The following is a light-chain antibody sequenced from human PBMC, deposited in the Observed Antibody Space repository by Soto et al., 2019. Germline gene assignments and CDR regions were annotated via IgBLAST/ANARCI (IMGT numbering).Light chain of an antibody. Sequence: DIQLTQSPSFLSASVGDGVTITWRASQGISSYLAWYQQKPGKAPKLLIYAASTLQSGVPSRFSGSGSGTEFTLTISSLQPEDFATYYCQQLNSYPRTFGQGTKVDIK. V-gene: IGKV1-9*01. CDR2: AAS. CDR3: QQLNSYPRT. J-gene: IGKJ1*01. CDR1: QGISSY.